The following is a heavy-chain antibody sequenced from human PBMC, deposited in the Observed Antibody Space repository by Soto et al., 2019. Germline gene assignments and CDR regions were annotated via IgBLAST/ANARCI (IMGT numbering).Heavy chain of an antibody. Sequence: GGSLRLSCAASGFTFSDYYMTWIRQAPGKGLEWVAYVSGTETYTNYADSVKGRFTTFRDNTRNSVYLQMHNLRAEDTAVYYCARDGPYTNVLYAFDFWGQGTMVTVSS. V-gene: IGHV3-11*06. CDR3: ARDGPYTNVLYAFDF. D-gene: IGHD2-8*01. CDR1: GFTFSDYY. J-gene: IGHJ3*01. CDR2: VSGTETYT.